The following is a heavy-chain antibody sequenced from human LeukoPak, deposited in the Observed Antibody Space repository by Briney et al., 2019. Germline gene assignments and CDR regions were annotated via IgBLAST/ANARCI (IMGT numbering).Heavy chain of an antibody. J-gene: IGHJ4*02. CDR1: GFTFSPYG. D-gene: IGHD5-24*01. CDR3: AKDPWEMATIGGGYFDY. CDR2: ISYDGSNK. Sequence: GGSLRLSCAASGFTFSPYGMHWVRQAPGKGLEWVAVISYDGSNKYYADSVKGRFTISRDNSKNTLYLQMNSLRAEDTAVYYCAKDPWEMATIGGGYFDYWGQGTLVTVSS. V-gene: IGHV3-30*18.